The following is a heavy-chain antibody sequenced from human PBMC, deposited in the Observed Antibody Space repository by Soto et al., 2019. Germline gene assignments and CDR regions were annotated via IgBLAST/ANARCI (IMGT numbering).Heavy chain of an antibody. CDR2: ISAYNGNT. CDR3: ARATEGLAYCGGDCYPFIDY. V-gene: IGHV1-18*04. CDR1: GYTFTSYG. Sequence: ASVKVSCKASGYTFTSYGISWVRQAPGQGLEWMGWISAYNGNTNYAQKLQGRVTVTTGTSTSTAYMELRSLRSDDTAVYYCARATEGLAYCGGDCYPFIDYWGQGTLVTVSS. J-gene: IGHJ4*02. D-gene: IGHD2-21*02.